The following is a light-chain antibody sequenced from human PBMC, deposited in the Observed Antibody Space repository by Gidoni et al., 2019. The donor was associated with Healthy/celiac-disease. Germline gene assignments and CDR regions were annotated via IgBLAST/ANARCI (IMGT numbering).Light chain of an antibody. CDR3: QQYYGTPIT. J-gene: IGKJ5*01. CDR2: WAS. CDR1: QSILYSSNNKNY. V-gene: IGKV4-1*01. Sequence: DIVMTQSPDSLAVSLGERATFNCMSSQSILYSSNNKNYLAWYQQKPGQPPKLLIYWASTRESGVPDRFSGSGSGTDFTLTISSLQAEDVAVYYCQQYYGTPITFGEGTRLEIK.